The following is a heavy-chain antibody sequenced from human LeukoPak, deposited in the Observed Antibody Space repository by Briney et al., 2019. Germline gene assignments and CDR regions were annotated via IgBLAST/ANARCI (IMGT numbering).Heavy chain of an antibody. CDR1: GGSISSYY. CDR3: ARHSITPGTEYAFDI. D-gene: IGHD1-14*01. CDR2: IYYSGST. V-gene: IGHV4-59*08. Sequence: SETLSLTCTVSGGSISSYYWSWIRQPPGKGLEWIRYIYYSGSTNYNPSLKSRVTTSVDTSKNQFSLKLSSVTAADTAVYYCARHSITPGTEYAFDIWGQGTMVTVSS. J-gene: IGHJ3*02.